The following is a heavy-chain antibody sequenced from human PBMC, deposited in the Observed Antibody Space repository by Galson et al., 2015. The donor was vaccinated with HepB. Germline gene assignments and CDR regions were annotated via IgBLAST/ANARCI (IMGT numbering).Heavy chain of an antibody. CDR3: ARDGIRGDFFDY. J-gene: IGHJ4*02. CDR2: INTHNGNT. V-gene: IGHV1-18*01. Sequence: SVKVSCKASSYAFTSHGLSWVRQAPGQGLEWMGWINTHNGNTDYGQKFEGRVTLTADTSTTTAYMELRSLKSGGTALYFCARDGIRGDFFDYWGQGTLVTVSS. D-gene: IGHD7-27*01. CDR1: SYAFTSHG.